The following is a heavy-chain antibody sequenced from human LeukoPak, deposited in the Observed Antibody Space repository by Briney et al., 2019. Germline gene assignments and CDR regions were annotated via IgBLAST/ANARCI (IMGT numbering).Heavy chain of an antibody. D-gene: IGHD6-19*01. CDR2: TYYRSKWYN. CDR3: ARGKRIAVAGHYYYYGMDV. CDR1: GDSVSSNSAA. Sequence: SQTLSLTCAISGDSVSSNSAAWNWIRQSPSRGLEWLGRTYYRSKWYNDYAVSVKSRITNNPDTSKNQFSLQLNSVTPEDTAVYYCARGKRIAVAGHYYYYGMDVWGKGTTVTVSS. J-gene: IGHJ6*04. V-gene: IGHV6-1*01.